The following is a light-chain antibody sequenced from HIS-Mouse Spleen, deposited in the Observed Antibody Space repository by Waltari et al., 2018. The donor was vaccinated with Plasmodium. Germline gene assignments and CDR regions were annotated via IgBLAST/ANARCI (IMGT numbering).Light chain of an antibody. CDR2: GAS. CDR3: QQYNNWSFT. CDR1: QSVSSN. V-gene: IGKV3-15*01. Sequence: EIVMPQSPPTLSVSPGERATLSCRASQSVSSNLAWYQQKPGQAPRLLIYGASTRATGIPARFSGSGSGTEFTLTISSLQAEDFAVYYCQQYNNWSFTFGPGTKVDIK. J-gene: IGKJ3*01.